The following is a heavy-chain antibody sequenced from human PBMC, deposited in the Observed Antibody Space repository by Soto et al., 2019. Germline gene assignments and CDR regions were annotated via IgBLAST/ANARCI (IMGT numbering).Heavy chain of an antibody. J-gene: IGHJ4*02. CDR2: IKSLLNGGAT. V-gene: IGHV3-15*01. CDR1: GVCISENH. D-gene: IGHD3-10*01. CDR3: STLYYYNE. Sequence: ETLSLTCDVSGVCISENHWSWIRQAPGKGLEWVGLIKSLLNGGATEYAASVKGRFTISRDDSKNTVYLQMNSLKMEDTGIYYCSTLYYYNEGGLGTLVTVSS.